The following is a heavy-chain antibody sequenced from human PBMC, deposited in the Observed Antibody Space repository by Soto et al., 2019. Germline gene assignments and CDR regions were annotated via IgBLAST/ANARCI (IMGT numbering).Heavy chain of an antibody. V-gene: IGHV3-9*01. CDR2: LSWNSGTI. CDR1: GFTFDDYA. CDR3: AKGPEKAPYYFCYGMDV. J-gene: IGHJ6*02. Sequence: EVQLVESGGGLVQPGRSLRLSCAASGFTFDDYAMHWVRQAPGKGLEWVSGLSWNSGTIGYADCVKGRFTISRDNAKNSLYLQMNSLRAEDTALYYCAKGPEKAPYYFCYGMDVWGQGTTVTVSS.